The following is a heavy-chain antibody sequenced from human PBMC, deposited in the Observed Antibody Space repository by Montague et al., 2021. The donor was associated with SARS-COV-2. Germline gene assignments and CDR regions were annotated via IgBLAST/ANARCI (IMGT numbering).Heavy chain of an antibody. J-gene: IGHJ6*02. CDR2: INHSGST. D-gene: IGHD4-11*01. CDR1: GGSFSGYY. CDR3: ARGSTVTNLFYYYYGMDV. Sequence: SETLSLTCAVYGGSFSGYYWSRIRQPPGKGLEWIGEINHSGSTNYNPSLKSRVTISVDTSKNQFSLKLSSVTAADTAVYYCARGSTVTNLFYYYYGMDVWGQGTTVTVSS. V-gene: IGHV4-34*01.